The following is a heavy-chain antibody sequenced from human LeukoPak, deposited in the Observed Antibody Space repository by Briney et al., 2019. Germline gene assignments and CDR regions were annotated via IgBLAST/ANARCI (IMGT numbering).Heavy chain of an antibody. V-gene: IGHV3-23*01. CDR3: ARGYSDDFWSGHYTVLDH. CDR2: ISGSGGST. CDR1: GFAFSSYA. D-gene: IGHD3-3*01. Sequence: PGGSLRLSCAASGFAFSSYAMSWVPQAPGEGLAWVSSISGSGGSTYYADSVKGRFTISRDNAKNSLFLKMNSLRAEDTAVYYCARGYSDDFWSGHYTVLDHWGQGTLVTVSS. J-gene: IGHJ4*02.